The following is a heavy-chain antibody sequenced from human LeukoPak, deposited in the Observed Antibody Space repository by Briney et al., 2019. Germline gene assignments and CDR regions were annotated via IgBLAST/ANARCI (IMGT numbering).Heavy chain of an antibody. CDR3: ARDLDRAYYGSGGHWSDP. J-gene: IGHJ5*02. Sequence: SVKVSCKASGGTFSSYAISWVRQAPGQGLEWMGGIIPIFGTANYAQKFQGRVTITADESTSTAYMELSSLRSEDTAVYYCARDLDRAYYGSGGHWSDPWGQGTLVTVSS. CDR2: IIPIFGTA. CDR1: GGTFSSYA. D-gene: IGHD3-10*01. V-gene: IGHV1-69*01.